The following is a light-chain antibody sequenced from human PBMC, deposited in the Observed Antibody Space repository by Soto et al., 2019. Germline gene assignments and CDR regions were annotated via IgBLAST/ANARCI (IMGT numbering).Light chain of an antibody. Sequence: EIVMTQSPATLSVSPGERATLSCRASQSVSSNLAWYQQKPGQAPRLLIYGASTRATGIPARFSGSGSGTECTLTISSLQSEDVAFYYCQHYNNWPPWTFGQGTKVEIK. V-gene: IGKV3-15*01. CDR1: QSVSSN. CDR2: GAS. J-gene: IGKJ1*01. CDR3: QHYNNWPPWT.